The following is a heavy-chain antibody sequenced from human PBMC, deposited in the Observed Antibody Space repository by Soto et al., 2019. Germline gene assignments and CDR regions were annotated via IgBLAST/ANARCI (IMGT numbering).Heavy chain of an antibody. CDR3: AGALETGTTCIFDY. J-gene: IGHJ4*02. CDR1: GGTFSSYA. Sequence: ASVKVSCKASGGTFSSYAISWVRQAPGQGLEWMGGIIPIFGTANYAQKFQGRVTITADESTSTAYMELSSLRSEDTAVYYCAGALETGTTCIFDYWGQGTLVTVSS. V-gene: IGHV1-69*13. CDR2: IIPIFGTA. D-gene: IGHD1-7*01.